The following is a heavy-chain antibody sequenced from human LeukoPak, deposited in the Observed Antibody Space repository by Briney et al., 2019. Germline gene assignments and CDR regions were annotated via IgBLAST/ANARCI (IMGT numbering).Heavy chain of an antibody. CDR1: GFTFSSYG. J-gene: IGHJ4*02. V-gene: IGHV3-33*08. CDR2: IWYDGSNK. CDR3: ARGGRHYYDFWSGYYLDY. D-gene: IGHD3-3*01. Sequence: GGSLRLSCAASGFTFSSYGMHWVRQAPGKGLEWVAVIWYDGSNKCYADSVKGRFTISRDNSKNTLYLQMNSLRAEDTAVYYCARGGRHYYDFWSGYYLDYWGQGTLVTVSS.